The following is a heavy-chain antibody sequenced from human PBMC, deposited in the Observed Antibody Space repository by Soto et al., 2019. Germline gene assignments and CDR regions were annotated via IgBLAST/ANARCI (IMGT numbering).Heavy chain of an antibody. J-gene: IGHJ4*02. CDR1: GYTLTELS. CDR2: FDPEDGET. Sequence: GASVNVSCKVSGYTLTELSMHWVRQAPGKGLEWMGGFDPEDGETIYAQKFQGRVTMTEDTSTDTAYMELSSLRSEDTAVYYCATLYYYDSSYYFDYWGQGTLVTVSS. D-gene: IGHD3-22*01. CDR3: ATLYYYDSSYYFDY. V-gene: IGHV1-24*01.